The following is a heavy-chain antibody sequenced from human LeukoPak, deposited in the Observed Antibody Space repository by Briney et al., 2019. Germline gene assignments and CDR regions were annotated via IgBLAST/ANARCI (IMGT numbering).Heavy chain of an antibody. CDR1: GDSIRSYY. D-gene: IGHD3-16*01. CDR2: IYYSGST. Sequence: SETLSLTCTVSGDSIRSYYWSWIRQPPGKGLEWIGYIYYSGSTKYNPSLKSRVTISVDTSKNQFSLKLSPVTAADTAVYYCATKGKLRWGYYFDYWGQGTLVTVSS. CDR3: ATKGKLRWGYYFDY. J-gene: IGHJ4*02. V-gene: IGHV4-59*01.